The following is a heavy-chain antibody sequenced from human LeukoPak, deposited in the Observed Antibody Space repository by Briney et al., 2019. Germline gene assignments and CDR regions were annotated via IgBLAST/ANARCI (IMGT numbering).Heavy chain of an antibody. Sequence: ASVKVSCKASGYTFTGYYMHWVRQAPGQGFEWMGWINPNSGGTNYAQKFQGRVTMTRDTSISTAYMELSRLRSDDTAVYYCARDRIQLWFALLRYSGDAFDIWGQGTMVTVSS. J-gene: IGHJ3*02. V-gene: IGHV1-2*02. CDR2: INPNSGGT. D-gene: IGHD5-18*01. CDR1: GYTFTGYY. CDR3: ARDRIQLWFALLRYSGDAFDI.